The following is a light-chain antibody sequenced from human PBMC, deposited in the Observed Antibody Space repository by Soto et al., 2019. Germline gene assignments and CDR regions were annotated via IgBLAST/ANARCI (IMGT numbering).Light chain of an antibody. J-gene: IGKJ1*01. CDR3: QQYSSSPAT. CDR2: GAS. CDR1: QSVRSSH. Sequence: ELVLTQSPGTLSFSPGERATLSCRASQSVRSSHLAWYQQKPGQAPRLLIYGASSRATGIPDRFSGSGSGTDFTLTISRLEPEDFAVYSCQQYSSSPATFGQGTKVDI. V-gene: IGKV3-20*01.